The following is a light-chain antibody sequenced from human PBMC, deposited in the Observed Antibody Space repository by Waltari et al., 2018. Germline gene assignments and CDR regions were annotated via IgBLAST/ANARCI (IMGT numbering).Light chain of an antibody. CDR2: YAS. CDR3: QQYYSSST. V-gene: IGKV1D-43*01. Sequence: INYGAKRCIRSDLAWHQQKPAKSPKLFIYYASSLQSGVPSRVSCSGSGTDYTLTISSLQPEDFATYYCQQYYSSSTFGQGTRLEIK. J-gene: IGKJ5*01. CDR1: RCIRSD.